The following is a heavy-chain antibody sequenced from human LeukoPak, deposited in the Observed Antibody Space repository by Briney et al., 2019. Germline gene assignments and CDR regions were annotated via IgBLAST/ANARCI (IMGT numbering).Heavy chain of an antibody. D-gene: IGHD1-14*01. CDR2: IYSSDAT. V-gene: IGHV3-66*01. Sequence: GGSLRLSCAASGFTFSSYWMNWVRQVPGKGLEWVSIIYSSDATYYADSVKGRFTVSRDKAKNTLYLQMNSLRADDTAVYYCARETPGSRVFDSWGQGTLVTVSS. CDR3: ARETPGSRVFDS. CDR1: GFTFSSYW. J-gene: IGHJ4*02.